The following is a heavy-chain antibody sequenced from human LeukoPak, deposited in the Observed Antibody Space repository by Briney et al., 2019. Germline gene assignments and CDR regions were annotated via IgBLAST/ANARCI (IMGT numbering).Heavy chain of an antibody. J-gene: IGHJ1*01. D-gene: IGHD6-19*01. CDR2: ISYDGSNK. CDR1: GFTFSNYV. V-gene: IGHV3-30*03. CDR3: ARHASPRGAGAGTEYFQH. Sequence: GKSLRLSCAASGFTFSNYVIHWVRQAPGKGLEWVAVISYDGSNKYYVDSVKGRFTISRDNSKNTLFLQMNSLRAEDSALYYCARHASPRGAGAGTEYFQHWGQGTLVTVSS.